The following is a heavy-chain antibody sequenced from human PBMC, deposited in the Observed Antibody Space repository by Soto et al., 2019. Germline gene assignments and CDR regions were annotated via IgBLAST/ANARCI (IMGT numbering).Heavy chain of an antibody. CDR2: ISYDGSNK. Sequence: GGSLRLSCAASGFTFSSYGMHWVRQAPGKGLEWVAVISYDGSNKYYADSVKGRFTISRDNSKNTLYLQMNSLRAEDTAVYYCAKDQTVVVESDYYGMDVWGQGTTVTVSS. D-gene: IGHD2-15*01. J-gene: IGHJ6*02. CDR1: GFTFSSYG. CDR3: AKDQTVVVESDYYGMDV. V-gene: IGHV3-30*18.